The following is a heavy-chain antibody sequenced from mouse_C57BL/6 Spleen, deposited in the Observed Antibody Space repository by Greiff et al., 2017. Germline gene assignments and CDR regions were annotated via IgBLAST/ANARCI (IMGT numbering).Heavy chain of an antibody. Sequence: QVQLQQPGAELVMPGASVKLSCKASGYTFTSYWMHWVKQRPGQGLEWIGEIDPSDSYTNYNQKFKGKTTLTVDKSSSTAYMQLCSLTSEDSAVYYCAVYYGSSLFAYWGQGTLVTVSA. CDR3: AVYYGSSLFAY. D-gene: IGHD1-1*01. CDR2: IDPSDSYT. J-gene: IGHJ3*01. V-gene: IGHV1-69*01. CDR1: GYTFTSYW.